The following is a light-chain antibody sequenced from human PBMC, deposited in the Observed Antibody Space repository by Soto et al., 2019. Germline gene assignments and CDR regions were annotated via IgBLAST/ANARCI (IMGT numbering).Light chain of an antibody. J-gene: IGKJ1*01. CDR1: PSVSSY. Sequence: EIAWSQSPAVLTLSPGERATLSCGASPSVSSYLAWYQQKPGQAPRLLIYDASNRATGIPARFRGSGSGTDFTLTISIRQSEDFAVYYCHRNNTVSTWTFGQGTKVDI. CDR3: HRNNTVSTWT. V-gene: IGKV3D-15*03. CDR2: DAS.